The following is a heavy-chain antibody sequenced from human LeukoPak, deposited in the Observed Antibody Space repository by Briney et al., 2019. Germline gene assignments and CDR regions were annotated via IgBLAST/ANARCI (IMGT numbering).Heavy chain of an antibody. J-gene: IGHJ5*02. D-gene: IGHD5-12*01. V-gene: IGHV3-7*03. CDR1: GFTFSSYW. CDR3: VNMLVAA. CDR2: IKQDGSEK. Sequence: PGGSLRLSCVGSGFTFSSYWMSWVRHAPGKGLEWVANIKQDGSEKYYVDSVKGRFTISRDNAKNTLYLQMNNLSAEDTAMYYCVNMLVAAWGQGTLVTVSS.